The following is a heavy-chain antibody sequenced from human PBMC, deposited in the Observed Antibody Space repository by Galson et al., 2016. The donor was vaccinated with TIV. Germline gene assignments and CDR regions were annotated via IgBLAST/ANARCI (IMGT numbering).Heavy chain of an antibody. CDR1: GYTFTGYF. J-gene: IGHJ4*02. CDR3: ARDGEIGSSDYDH. V-gene: IGHV1-46*01. D-gene: IGHD3-22*01. Sequence: SVKVSCKASGYTFTGYFIHWVRQAPGQGLEWMGIINPSGGSTSYAQKFQGRVTMTRVTSTSTVYMELSSLRSEDTAVYYCARDGEIGSSDYDHWGQGTRVSVSS. CDR2: INPSGGST.